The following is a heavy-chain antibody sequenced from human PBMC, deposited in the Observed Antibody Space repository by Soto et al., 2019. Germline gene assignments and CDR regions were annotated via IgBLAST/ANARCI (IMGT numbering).Heavy chain of an antibody. Sequence: EVQLLESGGGLVQAGGSLSVSCPTSGFTFSSYGMTWARRAPGKGLVWVAGISGTGGSTFYAASVRGRYTISRDNSNNTLYLQMNSQRAEDTAVYDGGKGVSFSPAFNFDTWGQGTLVTVAS. CDR3: GKGVSFSPAFNFDT. D-gene: IGHD3-10*01. CDR2: ISGTGGST. J-gene: IGHJ4*02. V-gene: IGHV3-23*01. CDR1: GFTFSSYG.